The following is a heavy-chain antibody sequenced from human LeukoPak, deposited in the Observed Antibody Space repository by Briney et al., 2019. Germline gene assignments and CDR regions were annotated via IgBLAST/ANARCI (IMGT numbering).Heavy chain of an antibody. Sequence: GGSLRLSCAASGFTFSSYGMHRVRQAPGKGLEWVAVISYDGSNEDYADSVKGRFTTSRDKSKNTLYLQMDSLRIEDTAVYYCAKDKGSVVTATLGLEYWGQGALVTVSS. CDR1: GFTFSSYG. CDR3: AKDKGSVVTATLGLEY. CDR2: ISYDGSNE. V-gene: IGHV3-30*18. J-gene: IGHJ4*02. D-gene: IGHD2-21*02.